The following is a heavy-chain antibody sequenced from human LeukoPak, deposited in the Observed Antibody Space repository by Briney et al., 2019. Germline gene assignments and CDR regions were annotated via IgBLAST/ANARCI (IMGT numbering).Heavy chain of an antibody. CDR2: IIPIFGTA. V-gene: IGHV1-69*05. J-gene: IGHJ4*02. CDR1: GGTFSSYA. D-gene: IGHD3-22*01. CDR3: ATTSPNYYDSSGYYPDTFDY. Sequence: ASVKVSCKASGGTFSSYAISWARQAPGQGLEWMGGIIPIFGTANYAQKFQGRVTITTDESTSTAYMELSSLRSEDTAVYYCATTSPNYYDSSGYYPDTFDYWGQGTLVTVSS.